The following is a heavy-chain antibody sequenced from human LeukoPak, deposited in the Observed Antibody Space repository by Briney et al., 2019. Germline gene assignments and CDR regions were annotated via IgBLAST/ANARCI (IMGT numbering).Heavy chain of an antibody. CDR1: GFTFSEYW. CDR3: ATKQWLAPPPDS. D-gene: IGHD6-19*01. J-gene: IGHJ4*02. CDR2: INTDGTVT. Sequence: GGSLRLSCAASGFTFSEYWMLWVRQAPGKGLESVSRINTDGTVTTYADSVKGRFTVSRDNADNTMFLQMNSVRDEDTAVYYCATKQWLAPPPDSWGQGTPVTVSS. V-gene: IGHV3-74*01.